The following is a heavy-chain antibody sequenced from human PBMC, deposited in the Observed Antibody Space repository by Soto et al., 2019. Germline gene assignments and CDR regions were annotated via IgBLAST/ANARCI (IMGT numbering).Heavy chain of an antibody. V-gene: IGHV5-51*01. Sequence: GESLKISCKGSGYSFTSYWIGWVRQMPGKGLEWMGIIYPGDSDTRYSPSFQGQVTISADKSISTAYLQWSSLKASDTAMYYCARLTPGYSSSSLGQYYYYGMDVWGQGTTVTVSS. J-gene: IGHJ6*02. CDR3: ARLTPGYSSSSLGQYYYYGMDV. CDR1: GYSFTSYW. CDR2: IYPGDSDT. D-gene: IGHD6-6*01.